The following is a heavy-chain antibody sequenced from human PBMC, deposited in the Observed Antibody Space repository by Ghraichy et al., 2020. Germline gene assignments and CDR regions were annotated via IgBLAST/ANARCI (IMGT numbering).Heavy chain of an antibody. V-gene: IGHV3-43*01. D-gene: IGHD1-26*01. CDR3: AKDQAWWELPSGYYYYYMDV. Sequence: GESLNISCAASGFTFDDYTMHWVRQAPGKGLEWVSLISWDGGSTYYADSVKGRFTISRDNSKNSLYLQMNSLRTEDTALYYCAKDQAWWELPSGYYYYYMDVWGKGTTVTVSS. CDR1: GFTFDDYT. J-gene: IGHJ6*03. CDR2: ISWDGGST.